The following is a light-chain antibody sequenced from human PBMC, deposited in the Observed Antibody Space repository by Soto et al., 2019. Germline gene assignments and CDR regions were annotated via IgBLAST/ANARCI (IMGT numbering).Light chain of an antibody. J-gene: IGKJ2*02. V-gene: IGKV3-20*01. CDR3: QQYGTSSCT. Sequence: EIVLTQSPGTLYFSPGERATLSCRARQSVRSNYLAWYQQKPGQAPRLLIYVASSRATGIPDRFSGSGSGTDFTLTISRLEPEDFAVYYCQQYGTSSCTFGQGTTLQIK. CDR1: QSVRSNY. CDR2: VAS.